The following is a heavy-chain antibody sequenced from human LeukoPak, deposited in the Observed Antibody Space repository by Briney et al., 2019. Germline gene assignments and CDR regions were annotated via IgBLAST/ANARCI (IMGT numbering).Heavy chain of an antibody. J-gene: IGHJ3*02. D-gene: IGHD3-22*01. Sequence: GESLKISCKGSEYNLTSYWIGWVRQMPGKGLEWMGVIYPGDSDTRYSPSFQGQVTISADKSISTAYLQWSSLKASDTAMYYCARQYDSSGYYHPNDAFDIWGQGTMVTVSS. CDR1: EYNLTSYW. CDR3: ARQYDSSGYYHPNDAFDI. V-gene: IGHV5-51*01. CDR2: IYPGDSDT.